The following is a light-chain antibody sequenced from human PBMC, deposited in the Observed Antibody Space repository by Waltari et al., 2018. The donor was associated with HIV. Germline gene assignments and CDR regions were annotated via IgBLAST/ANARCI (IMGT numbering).Light chain of an antibody. CDR3: QHYNDWPIT. V-gene: IGKV3-15*01. J-gene: IGKJ5*01. Sequence: EIVMTQSPATLSVSPGERATLSCRASQSVSSHFAWYQQIPGQAPRLIIYDASTRATGSPARFSGSGSGTEFTLTISSLQSEDFAIYYCQHYNDWPITFGQGTRLEIK. CDR2: DAS. CDR1: QSVSSH.